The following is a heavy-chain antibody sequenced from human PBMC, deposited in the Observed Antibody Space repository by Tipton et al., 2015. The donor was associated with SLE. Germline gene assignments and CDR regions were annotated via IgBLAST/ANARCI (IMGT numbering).Heavy chain of an antibody. CDR2: IFYSGST. CDR1: GGSISSRSYY. J-gene: IGHJ4*02. CDR3: ARGRVDTALGYFDY. V-gene: IGHV4-39*07. Sequence: LRLSCAVSGGSISSRSYYWGWIRQPPGKGLEWIGYIFYSGSTNYNPSLKSRVTISVDTSKNQFSLKLSSVTAADTAVYYCARGRVDTALGYFDYWGQGTLVTVSS. D-gene: IGHD5-18*01.